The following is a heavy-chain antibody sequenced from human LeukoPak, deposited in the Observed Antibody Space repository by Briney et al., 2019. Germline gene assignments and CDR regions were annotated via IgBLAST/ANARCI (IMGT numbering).Heavy chain of an antibody. CDR3: ARRSGGTTTVNVGFEV. CDR2: TNPNNGGI. D-gene: IGHD4-17*01. V-gene: IGHV1-2*02. CDR1: GYTFTDYY. J-gene: IGHJ3*01. Sequence: GASVKVSCKASGYTFTDYYIQWVRQAPGQGLEWLGWTNPNNGGIKYAQKFQGRVTVTRDTSISTAYMELNDLRSDDTAVYYCARRSGGTTTVNVGFEVWGQGTMVTVSS.